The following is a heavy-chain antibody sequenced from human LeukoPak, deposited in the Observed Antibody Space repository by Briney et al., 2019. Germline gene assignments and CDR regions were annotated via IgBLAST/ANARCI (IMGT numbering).Heavy chain of an antibody. CDR3: ARLVKKAFGMDV. CDR2: IYYSGST. D-gene: IGHD2-2*01. CDR1: GDSISSYY. J-gene: IGHJ6*02. Sequence: PSETLFLTCTVSGDSISSYYWSWIRQPPGKGLDWIGYIYYSGSTNYNPSLKSRVTISVDTSKKQFSLMLSSVTAADTAVYYCARLVKKAFGMDVWGQGTTVTVSS. V-gene: IGHV4-59*08.